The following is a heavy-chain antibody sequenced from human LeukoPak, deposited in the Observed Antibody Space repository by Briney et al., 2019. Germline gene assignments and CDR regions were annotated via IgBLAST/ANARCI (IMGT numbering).Heavy chain of an antibody. D-gene: IGHD1-26*01. CDR3: AKSMGASEYFDY. Sequence: SGGSLRLSCAATGFTFDDYAMHWVRQAPGKGLEWVAGISWNSGSMAYADSVKGRFTISRDNAKNSLYLQMNSLRAEDTALYYCAKSMGASEYFDYWGQGTLVTVSS. V-gene: IGHV3-9*01. J-gene: IGHJ4*02. CDR2: ISWNSGSM. CDR1: GFTFDDYA.